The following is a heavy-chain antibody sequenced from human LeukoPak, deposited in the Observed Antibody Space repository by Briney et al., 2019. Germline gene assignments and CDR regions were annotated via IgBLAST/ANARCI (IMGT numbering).Heavy chain of an antibody. CDR3: AKDPLRYFDWLLSTDFDD. CDR1: GFTFSSYA. CDR2: ISGSGGST. J-gene: IGHJ4*02. Sequence: PGRSLRLSCAASGFTFSSYAMSWVRQAPGKGLEWVSAISGSGGSTYYADSVKGRFTISRDNSKNTLYLQMNSLRAEDTAVYYCAKDPLRYFDWLLSTDFDDWGQGTLVTVSS. V-gene: IGHV3-23*01. D-gene: IGHD3-9*01.